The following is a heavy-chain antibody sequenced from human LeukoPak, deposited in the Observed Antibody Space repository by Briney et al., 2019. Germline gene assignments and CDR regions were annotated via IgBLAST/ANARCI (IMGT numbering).Heavy chain of an antibody. CDR3: ASTAYYGSGIAY. V-gene: IGHV4-39*01. CDR1: GGSISSSSYY. CDR2: IYYSGST. J-gene: IGHJ4*02. Sequence: SETLSLTCTVSGGSISSSSYYWGWIRQPPGKGLEWIGSIYYSGSTYYNPSLKSRVTISVDTSKNQFSLKLSSVTAADTAVYYCASTAYYGSGIAYWGQGTLVTVSS. D-gene: IGHD3-10*01.